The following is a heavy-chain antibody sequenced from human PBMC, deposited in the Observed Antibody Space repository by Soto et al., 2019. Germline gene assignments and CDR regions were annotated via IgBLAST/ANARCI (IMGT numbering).Heavy chain of an antibody. CDR1: GYIFSNYW. J-gene: IGHJ6*02. V-gene: IGHV5-51*01. CDR2: IYPGDSDT. D-gene: IGHD6-13*01. Sequence: PGESLKISCQTSGYIFSNYWIAWVRQVPGEGPEWMGIIYPGDSDTRYSPSFQGQVTISADKSISTAYLQWSSLKASDTAMYYCARRWYGNGMDVWGQGTTVTVSS. CDR3: ARRWYGNGMDV.